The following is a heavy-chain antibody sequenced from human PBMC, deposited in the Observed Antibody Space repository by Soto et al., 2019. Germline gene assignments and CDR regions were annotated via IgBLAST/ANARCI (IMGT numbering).Heavy chain of an antibody. D-gene: IGHD6-13*01. CDR2: INPSGGST. J-gene: IGHJ4*02. CDR1: GYTFTSYY. V-gene: IGHV1-46*04. Sequence: SVKGSCKASGYTFTSYYMHWLLRPPGEGLEWMGIINPSGGSTSYAQKLQGRFTMTRDTAMNTVYMQLSSLRSEHTAVYYCARVSSWSCFDYWRQ. CDR3: ARVSSWSCFDY.